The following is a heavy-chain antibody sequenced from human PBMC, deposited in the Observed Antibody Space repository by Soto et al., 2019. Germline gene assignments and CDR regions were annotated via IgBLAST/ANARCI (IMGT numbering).Heavy chain of an antibody. CDR2: ISSNGGST. V-gene: IGHV3-64*01. CDR1: GFTFSSYA. CDR3: ARDPYDY. J-gene: IGHJ4*02. Sequence: TGGSLRLSCAASGFTFSSYAMHWVRQAPGKGLEYVSAISSNGGSTYYANSVKGRFTISRDNSKNTLYLQMGSLRAEDMAVYYCARDPYDYWGQGTLVTVSS.